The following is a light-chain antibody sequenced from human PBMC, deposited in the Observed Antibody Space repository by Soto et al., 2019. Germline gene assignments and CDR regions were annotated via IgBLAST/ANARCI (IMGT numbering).Light chain of an antibody. Sequence: ELVLTQSPGTLSLSPGERASLSCRSSPSVSSSYLAWYQQKPGQAPSLLIHGASRRATGIPDRFSGSGSGTEFTLTITSLQSEDFALYYCQQYIDWPRTFGQGTKVDIK. J-gene: IGKJ1*01. CDR2: GAS. CDR1: PSVSSSY. V-gene: IGKV3-20*01. CDR3: QQYIDWPRT.